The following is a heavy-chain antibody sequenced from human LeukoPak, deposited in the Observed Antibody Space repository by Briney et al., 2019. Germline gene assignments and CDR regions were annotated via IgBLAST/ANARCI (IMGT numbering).Heavy chain of an antibody. Sequence: GGSLRLSCAASGFTFSSYWMSWVRQAPGKGLEWVANIKQDGSEKYYVGSVKGRFTISRDNAKNSLYLQMNSLRAEDTAVYYCARCYYDSSGPGDYWGQGTLVTVSS. V-gene: IGHV3-7*04. D-gene: IGHD3-22*01. CDR2: IKQDGSEK. CDR3: ARCYYDSSGPGDY. CDR1: GFTFSSYW. J-gene: IGHJ4*02.